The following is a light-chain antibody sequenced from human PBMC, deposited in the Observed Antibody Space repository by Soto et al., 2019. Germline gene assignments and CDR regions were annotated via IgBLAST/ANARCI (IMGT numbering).Light chain of an antibody. J-gene: IGKJ5*01. CDR1: QSVSSY. V-gene: IGKV3-11*01. Sequence: EIVLTQSPATLSLSPGERATLSCRASQSVSSYLAWYQQKRGQAPRLLIYDASNRATGIPARFSGSGSGTDFTLTISSREPEDFAVYYCQQRSNWPPNTFGQGTRLEIK. CDR3: QQRSNWPPNT. CDR2: DAS.